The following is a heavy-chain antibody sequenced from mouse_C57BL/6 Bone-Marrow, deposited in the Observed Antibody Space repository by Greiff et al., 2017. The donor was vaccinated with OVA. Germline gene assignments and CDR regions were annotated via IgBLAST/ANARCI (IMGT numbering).Heavy chain of an antibody. CDR1: GYSFTGYY. D-gene: IGHD2-5*01. CDR2: INPSTGGT. J-gene: IGHJ3*01. Sequence: EVQLQQSGPELVKPGASVKISCKASGYSFTGYYMNWVKQSPEKSLEWIGEINPSTGGTTYNQKFKAKATLTVDKSSSTAYMQLKSLTSEDSAVYYCARPYSNYEGFAYWGQGTLVTVSA. V-gene: IGHV1-42*01. CDR3: ARPYSNYEGFAY.